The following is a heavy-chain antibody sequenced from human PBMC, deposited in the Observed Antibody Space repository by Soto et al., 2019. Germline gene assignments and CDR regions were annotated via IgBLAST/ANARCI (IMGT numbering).Heavy chain of an antibody. Sequence: PGGSLRLSCAASGFTFGSYAMHWVRQAPGKGLEWVAVISYDGSNKYYADSVKGRFTISRDNSKNTLYLQMNSLRAEDTAVYYCARDSPGFTMGRGVIDYGMDGWGQGTTVTVS. V-gene: IGHV3-30-3*01. CDR2: ISYDGSNK. J-gene: IGHJ6*02. D-gene: IGHD3-10*01. CDR1: GFTFGSYA. CDR3: ARDSPGFTMGRGVIDYGMDG.